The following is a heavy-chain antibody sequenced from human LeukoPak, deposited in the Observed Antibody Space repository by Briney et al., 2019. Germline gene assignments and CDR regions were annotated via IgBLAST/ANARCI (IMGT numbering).Heavy chain of an antibody. CDR2: IYSGGRT. V-gene: IGHV3-66*01. CDR3: ARGSIVVVPFDI. J-gene: IGHJ3*02. D-gene: IGHD3-22*01. CDR1: GFTVSSNY. Sequence: PGGSLRLSCAASGFTVSSNYMSWVRQAPRKGLEWVSVIYSGGRTYYADSVKGRFTISRDNSKNTLYLQMNSLRAEDTAVYYCARGSIVVVPFDIWGQGTMVTVSS.